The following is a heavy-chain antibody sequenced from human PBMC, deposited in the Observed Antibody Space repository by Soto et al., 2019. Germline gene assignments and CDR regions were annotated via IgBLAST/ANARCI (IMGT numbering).Heavy chain of an antibody. CDR3: ARGRGYCSGGSCPYYFDY. CDR1: GYTFTSYD. D-gene: IGHD2-15*01. Sequence: QVQLVQSGAEVMKPGASVRVSCKASGYTFTSYDINWVRQATGQGLEWMGWMNPNSGNTGSAQKFQGRVTMTRKTSIRTAYMELSSLRSEDTAVYYCARGRGYCSGGSCPYYFDYWGQGTLVTVSS. CDR2: MNPNSGNT. V-gene: IGHV1-8*01. J-gene: IGHJ4*02.